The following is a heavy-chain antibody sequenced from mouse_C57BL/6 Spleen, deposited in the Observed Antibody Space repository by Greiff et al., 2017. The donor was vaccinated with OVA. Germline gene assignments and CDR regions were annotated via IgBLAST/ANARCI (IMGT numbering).Heavy chain of an antibody. J-gene: IGHJ3*01. D-gene: IGHD1-1*01. Sequence: QVQLQQSGAELVKPGASVKMSCKASGYTFTSYWITWVKQRPGQGLEWIGDIYPGSGSTNYNEKFKSKATLTVDTSSSTAYMQLSSLTSEDSAVYYCATYYYGSTWFAYWGQGTLVTVSA. CDR3: ATYYYGSTWFAY. CDR2: IYPGSGST. V-gene: IGHV1-55*01. CDR1: GYTFTSYW.